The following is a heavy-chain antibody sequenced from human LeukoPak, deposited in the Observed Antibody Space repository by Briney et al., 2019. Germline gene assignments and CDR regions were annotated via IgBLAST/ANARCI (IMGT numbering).Heavy chain of an antibody. CDR1: GYTFTSYG. V-gene: IGHV1-18*01. CDR3: ARDQWLGDAFDI. Sequence: ASVKVSCKASGYTFTSYGISWMRQAPGQGLEWMGWISAYNGNTNYAQKLQGRVTMTTDTSTSTAYMELRSLRSDDTAVYYCARDQWLGDAFDIWGQGTMVTVSS. D-gene: IGHD6-19*01. J-gene: IGHJ3*02. CDR2: ISAYNGNT.